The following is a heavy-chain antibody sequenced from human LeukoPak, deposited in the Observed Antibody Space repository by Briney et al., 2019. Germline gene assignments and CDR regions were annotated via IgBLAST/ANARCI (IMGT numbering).Heavy chain of an antibody. D-gene: IGHD3-22*01. CDR1: GYSNSSGYY. J-gene: IGHJ3*02. CDR3: ARDFAWYYDSSGYYRAFDI. CDR2: IYHSGST. Sequence: SETLSLTCTVSGYSNSSGYYWGWIRQPPGKGLEWIGSIYHSGSTYCNPSLKSRVTISVDTSKNQFSLKLSSVTAADTAAYYCARDFAWYYDSSGYYRAFDIWGQGTMVTVSS. V-gene: IGHV4-38-2*02.